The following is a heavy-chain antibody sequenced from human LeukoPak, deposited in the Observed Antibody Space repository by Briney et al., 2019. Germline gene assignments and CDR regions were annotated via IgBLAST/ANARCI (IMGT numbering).Heavy chain of an antibody. V-gene: IGHV4-34*01. CDR3: ARGPTKSRGSSSWYLNY. D-gene: IGHD6-13*01. J-gene: IGHJ4*02. CDR2: ITPIGST. Sequence: SETLSLTCAVYGGSFSSYYWSWIRHPPGKGLECVGEITPIGSTNYNPSTKSRVTISVDTSKNQFSLQLSSVTAADPALYYCARGPTKSRGSSSWYLNYWGQGTLVTVSS. CDR1: GGSFSSYY.